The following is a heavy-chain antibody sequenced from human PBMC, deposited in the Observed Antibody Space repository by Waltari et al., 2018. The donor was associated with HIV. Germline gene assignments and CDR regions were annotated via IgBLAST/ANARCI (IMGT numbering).Heavy chain of an antibody. CDR3: ARSEMGATDY. J-gene: IGHJ4*02. D-gene: IGHD1-26*01. CDR1: GFPLSSYW. V-gene: IGHV3-74*01. CDR2: INSDGTST. Sequence: EVQLVESGGGLVQPGGSLRLSCAASGFPLSSYWMTWVRQGPGKGRVWVSRINSDGTSTTYAYSVGGRFTIARDNAKNTLDLQMNSLRAEDTAVYYCARSEMGATDYWGQGTLVTVSS.